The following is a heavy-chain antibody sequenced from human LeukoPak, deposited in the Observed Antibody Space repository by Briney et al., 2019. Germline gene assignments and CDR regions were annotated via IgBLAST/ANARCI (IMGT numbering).Heavy chain of an antibody. CDR3: ARDAGWGYYDL. CDR2: IDQHGSGK. D-gene: IGHD1-26*01. CDR1: GFTFSTSW. V-gene: IGHV3-7*01. Sequence: GGSLRLSCVASGFTFSTSWVTWVRQAPGKGPEWVANIDQHGSGKYYVDSVKGRFAISRDYASNSVFLQMDSLRAEDTSVYYCARDAGWGYYDLWGQGTPVTVSS. J-gene: IGHJ4*02.